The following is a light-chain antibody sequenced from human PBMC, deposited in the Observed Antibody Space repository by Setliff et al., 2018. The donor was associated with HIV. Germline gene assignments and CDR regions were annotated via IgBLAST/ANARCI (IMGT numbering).Light chain of an antibody. CDR1: SSDVGGYNY. Sequence: QSALAHPASVSGSPGQSITISCTGTSSDVGGYNYVSWYQQHPGKAPKLIIYEVTNRPSGVSYRFSGSKSGNTASLTISGLQAEDEADYYCSSFTTTNALDVFGTGTKVTVL. CDR3: SSFTTTNALDV. CDR2: EVT. V-gene: IGLV2-14*01. J-gene: IGLJ1*01.